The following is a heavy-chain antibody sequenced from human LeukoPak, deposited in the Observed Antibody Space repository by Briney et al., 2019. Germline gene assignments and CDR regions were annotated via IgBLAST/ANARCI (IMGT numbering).Heavy chain of an antibody. CDR1: GFTFSSYT. J-gene: IGHJ5*02. V-gene: IGHV3-23*01. CDR2: ITTGDGNT. D-gene: IGHD6-13*01. CDR3: ARVSGSSSWYWFDP. Sequence: PGGSLRLSCTASGFTFSSYTMTWVRQAPGKGLKWVSTITTGDGNTYYADSVKGRFTVSRDDSKNTLYLQMNSLRAEDTAVYYCARVSGSSSWYWFDPWGQGTLVTVSS.